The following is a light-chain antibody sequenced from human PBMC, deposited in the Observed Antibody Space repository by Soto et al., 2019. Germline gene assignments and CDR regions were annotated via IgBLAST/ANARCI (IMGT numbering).Light chain of an antibody. Sequence: QAVLTQSPSASASLGASVKLTCTLSSGHSNYAIAWHQQQPEKGPRYLMKVNSGGSHIKGDGIPDRFSGSSSGAERYLFIASVQSEDEADYYCQTWGTGSGSVVWGGGTQLTVL. CDR2: VNSGGSH. CDR3: QTWGTGSGSVV. CDR1: SGHSNYA. V-gene: IGLV4-69*01. J-gene: IGLJ7*01.